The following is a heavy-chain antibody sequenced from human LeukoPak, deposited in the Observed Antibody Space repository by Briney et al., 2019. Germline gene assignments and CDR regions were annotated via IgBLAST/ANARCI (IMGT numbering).Heavy chain of an antibody. CDR1: GFTFSSYA. J-gene: IGHJ4*02. CDR2: ISGSGDST. D-gene: IGHD6-13*01. Sequence: PGGSPRLSCAASGFTFSSYAMSWVRQAPGKGLEWVSAISGSGDSTYYGDSVKGRFTISRDNSKSTLYLQMNSLRAEDTAVYYCAKTRPLDSSSWSHGDYWGQGTLVTVSS. CDR3: AKTRPLDSSSWSHGDY. V-gene: IGHV3-23*01.